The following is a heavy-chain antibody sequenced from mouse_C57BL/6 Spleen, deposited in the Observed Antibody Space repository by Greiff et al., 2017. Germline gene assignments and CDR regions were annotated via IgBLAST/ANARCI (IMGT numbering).Heavy chain of an antibody. Sequence: QVQLQQSGAELMKPGASVKLSCKATGYTFTGYWIEWVKQRPGHGLEWIGEILPGCCSTNYNEKFKGKASFNAYTSSNTAYMQLSSLTHEDSAIYACASLYGGYAMDYWGQGTSVTVSS. CDR3: ASLYGGYAMDY. V-gene: IGHV1-9*01. CDR2: ILPGCCST. J-gene: IGHJ4*01. CDR1: GYTFTGYW. D-gene: IGHD1-1*01.